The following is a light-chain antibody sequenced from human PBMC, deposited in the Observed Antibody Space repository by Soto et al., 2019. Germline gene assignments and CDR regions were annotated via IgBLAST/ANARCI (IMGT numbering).Light chain of an antibody. V-gene: IGKV1-5*03. CDR1: QSISSW. Sequence: DIQMTQSPSTLSASVGDRVTITCRASQSISSWLAWYQQKPGKAPKPLIYKASRLESGVPSRFSGSGSGTEFTLTISSLQPDDFATYYCQQYNSYSPWTFGQGTKVEIK. CDR3: QQYNSYSPWT. J-gene: IGKJ1*01. CDR2: KAS.